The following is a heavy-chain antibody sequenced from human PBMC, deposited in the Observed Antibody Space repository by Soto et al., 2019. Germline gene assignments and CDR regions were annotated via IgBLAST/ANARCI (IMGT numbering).Heavy chain of an antibody. V-gene: IGHV3-23*01. D-gene: IGHD6-6*01. Sequence: GGSLRLSCAASGFTFSNYAMIWVRQAPGKGLEWVSGITGGGTYYADSVKGRFTISRDNSKNTLYLQMNSLRAEDTAVYYCARGISSTDYWGQGTLLTVSS. CDR2: ITGGGT. CDR3: ARGISSTDY. J-gene: IGHJ4*02. CDR1: GFTFSNYA.